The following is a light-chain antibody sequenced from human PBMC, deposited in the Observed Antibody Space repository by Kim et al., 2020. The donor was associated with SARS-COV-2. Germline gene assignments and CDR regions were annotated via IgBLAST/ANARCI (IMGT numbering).Light chain of an antibody. J-gene: IGLJ1*01. CDR1: KLGDKY. Sequence: SYELTQPPSVSVSPGQTASITCSGDKLGDKYACWYQQKPGQSPVLVIYHDNMRPSGIPERFSGSNSGNTATLTISGTQAMDEADYYCQAWDSSTYVFGTG. CDR2: HDN. V-gene: IGLV3-1*01. CDR3: QAWDSSTYV.